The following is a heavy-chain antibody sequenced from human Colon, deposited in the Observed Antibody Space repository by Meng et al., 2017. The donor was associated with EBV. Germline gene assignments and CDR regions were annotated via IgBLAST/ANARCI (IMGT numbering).Heavy chain of an antibody. J-gene: IGHJ4*02. CDR3: ARVWQSLTAFFDS. V-gene: IGHV4-4*02. Sequence: QVPLQGSGPGLVKPSGTLSLTCAVSGGSISSSHWWTWVRQPPGKGLEWIGEVYHTGSTKYNPSLKSRLTISVDKSKNQFSLNLTPVTAADTAVYYCARVWQSLTAFFDSWGQGTLVTVSS. D-gene: IGHD2-21*01. CDR2: VYHTGST. CDR1: GGSISSSHW.